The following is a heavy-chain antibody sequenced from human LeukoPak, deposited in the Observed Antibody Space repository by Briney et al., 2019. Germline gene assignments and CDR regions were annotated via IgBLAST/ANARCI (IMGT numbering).Heavy chain of an antibody. Sequence: TSETLSLTCAVYGGSFSGYYWSWIRQPPGKGLEWIGEINHSGSTNYNPSLKSRVTISVDTYKNQFSLKLSSVTAADTAVYYCARRGIAAAGYDYWGQGTLVTVSS. CDR3: ARRGIAAAGYDY. J-gene: IGHJ4*02. V-gene: IGHV4-34*01. CDR1: GGSFSGYY. CDR2: INHSGST. D-gene: IGHD6-13*01.